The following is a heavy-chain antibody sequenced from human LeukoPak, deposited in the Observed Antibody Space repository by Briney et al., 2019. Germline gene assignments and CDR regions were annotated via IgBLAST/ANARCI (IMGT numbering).Heavy chain of an antibody. J-gene: IGHJ4*02. CDR3: AKDLEQLVPMYYFDY. CDR2: ISGSGDST. V-gene: IGHV3-23*01. D-gene: IGHD6-6*01. CDR1: GFTFSSYA. Sequence: GGSLRLSCAASGFTFSSYAMSWVRQAPGKGLEWVSAISGSGDSTYYADSVKARFTISRDNSKNTLYLQMNSLRAEDTAVYYCAKDLEQLVPMYYFDYWGQGTLVTVSS.